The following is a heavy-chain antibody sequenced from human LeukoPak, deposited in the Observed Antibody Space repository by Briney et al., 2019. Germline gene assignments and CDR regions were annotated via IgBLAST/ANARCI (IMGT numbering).Heavy chain of an antibody. CDR2: IYWDDDK. J-gene: IGHJ3*02. D-gene: IGHD6-19*01. CDR1: GFSLSTSGVG. CDR3: AHRGDARAVAGSRAFDI. V-gene: IGHV2-5*02. Sequence: SGPTLVKPTQTLTLTCTFSGFSLSTSGVGVGWIRQLPGKALEWLALIYWDDDKRYSPSLKSRLTITKDTSKNQVVLTMTNMDPVDTATYYCAHRGDARAVAGSRAFDIWGQGTMVTVSS.